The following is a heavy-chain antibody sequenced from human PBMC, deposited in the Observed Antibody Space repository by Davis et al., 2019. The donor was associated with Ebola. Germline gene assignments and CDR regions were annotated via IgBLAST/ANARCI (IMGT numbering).Heavy chain of an antibody. J-gene: IGHJ4*02. D-gene: IGHD1-26*01. V-gene: IGHV1-46*01. Sequence: ASVKVSCKASGYTFTSYYMRWVRQAPGQGLEWMGIINPSGGSTSYAQKFQGRVTMTRDTSTSTVYMELSSLRSEDTAVYYCARWRWELPFDYWGQGTLVTVSS. CDR3: ARWRWELPFDY. CDR1: GYTFTSYY. CDR2: INPSGGST.